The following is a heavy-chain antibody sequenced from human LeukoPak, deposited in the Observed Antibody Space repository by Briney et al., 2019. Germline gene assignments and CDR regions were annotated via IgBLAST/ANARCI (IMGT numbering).Heavy chain of an antibody. CDR2: IYSGGST. CDR1: GFTFSSYA. CDR3: ARVPIAVAGNDYYYGMDV. V-gene: IGHV3-53*04. J-gene: IGHJ6*02. Sequence: GGSLRLSCAASGFTFSSYAMDWVRQAPGKGLEWVSVIYSGGSTYYADSVKGRFTISRHNSKNTLYLQMNSLRAEDTAVYYCARVPIAVAGNDYYYGMDVWGQGTTVTVSS. D-gene: IGHD6-19*01.